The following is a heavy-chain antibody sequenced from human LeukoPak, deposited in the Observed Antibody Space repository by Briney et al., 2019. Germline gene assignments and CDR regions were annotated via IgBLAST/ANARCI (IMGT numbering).Heavy chain of an antibody. CDR2: INHSGST. V-gene: IGHV4-34*01. CDR1: GGSFSGYY. D-gene: IGHD5-18*01. J-gene: IGHJ3*02. Sequence: SETLSLTCAVYGGSFSGYYWSWIRQPPGKGLEWIGEINHSGSTNYNPSLKSRVNISVDTSKNQFSLKLSSVTAADTAVYYCARDPGYSYGRRYDAFDIWVQGTMVSVSS. CDR3: ARDPGYSYGRRYDAFDI.